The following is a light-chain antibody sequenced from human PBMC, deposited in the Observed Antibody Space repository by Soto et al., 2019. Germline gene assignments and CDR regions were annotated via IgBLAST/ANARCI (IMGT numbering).Light chain of an antibody. Sequence: DIQMTQSPSSLSASVGDRVTITGRASQSISRYVNWYQQRPGEAPSLLIYAASSLQSGVPSRFNGSGSGTDFTLSISSVQREDFAAYYCQQSCTIPYTFGQGTNLEIK. V-gene: IGKV1-39*01. CDR3: QQSCTIPYT. CDR1: QSISRY. CDR2: AAS. J-gene: IGKJ2*01.